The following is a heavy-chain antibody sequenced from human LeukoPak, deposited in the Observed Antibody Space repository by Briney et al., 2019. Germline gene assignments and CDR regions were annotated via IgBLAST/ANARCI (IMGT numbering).Heavy chain of an antibody. CDR3: ATDRSITGTRDAFDI. Sequence: ASVKVSCKVSGYTLTELSMHWVRQAPGKGLEWMGGFDPEDGETIYAQKFQGRVTMTEDTSTDTAYMELRSLRSEDTAVYYCATDRSITGTRDAFDIWGQGTMVTVSS. D-gene: IGHD1-7*01. CDR2: FDPEDGET. V-gene: IGHV1-24*01. J-gene: IGHJ3*02. CDR1: GYTLTELS.